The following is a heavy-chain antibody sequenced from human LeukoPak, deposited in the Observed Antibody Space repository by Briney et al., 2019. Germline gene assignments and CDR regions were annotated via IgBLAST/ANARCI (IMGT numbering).Heavy chain of an antibody. J-gene: IGHJ4*02. V-gene: IGHV3-23*01. CDR1: GFTFSSSA. CDR3: AKARGGYYDSSGYPLDY. D-gene: IGHD3-22*01. CDR2: ISASGGST. Sequence: GGSLRLSCAASGFTFSSSAMSWVRQVPGKGLEWVSGISASGGSTYYADSVKGRFTISRDNSKNTLYLQMNSLRAEDTAVYYCAKARGGYYDSSGYPLDYWGQGTLVTVSS.